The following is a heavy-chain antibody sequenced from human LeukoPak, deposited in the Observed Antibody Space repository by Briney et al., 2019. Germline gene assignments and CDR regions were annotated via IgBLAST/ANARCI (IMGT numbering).Heavy chain of an antibody. CDR2: IKSDGSST. J-gene: IGHJ4*02. V-gene: IGHV3-74*01. Sequence: GGSLRLSCAASGFTFSSYWMHWVRQAPGKGLVWVSRIKSDGSSTNYADSVKGRFTISRDNAENTVYLQMNSLRAEDTAVYYCVRAFDYWGQGTLVTVSS. CDR3: VRAFDY. CDR1: GFTFSSYW.